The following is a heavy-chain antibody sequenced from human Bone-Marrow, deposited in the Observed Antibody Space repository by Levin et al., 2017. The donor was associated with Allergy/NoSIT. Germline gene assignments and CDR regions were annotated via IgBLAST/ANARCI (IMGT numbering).Heavy chain of an antibody. CDR3: ARDLSEAGSSLY. J-gene: IGHJ4*02. V-gene: IGHV3-30*04. CDR1: GFTFSSYA. CDR2: ISYDGSNK. Sequence: GGSLRLSCAASGFTFSSYAMHWVRQAPGKGLEWVAVISYDGSNKYYADSVKGRFTISRDNSKNTLYLQMNSLRAEDTAVYYCARDLSEAGSSLYWGQGTLVTVSS. D-gene: IGHD6-13*01.